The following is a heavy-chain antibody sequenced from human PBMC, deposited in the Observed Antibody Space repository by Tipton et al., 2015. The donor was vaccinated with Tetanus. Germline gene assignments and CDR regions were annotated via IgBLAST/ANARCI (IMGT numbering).Heavy chain of an antibody. CDR2: INPNSGGT. V-gene: IGHV1-2*02. CDR3: ARGVDYDSSGIDDF. D-gene: IGHD3-22*01. CDR1: GYSFTRYG. J-gene: IGHJ4*02. Sequence: QSGAEVKKPGASVKVSCKTSGYSFTRYGISWVRQAPGQGLEWMGWINPNSGGTNYAQKFQGRVTMTRDTSISTAYMEVSRLRSDDTAIYYCARGVDYDSSGIDDFWGQGTLVTVSS.